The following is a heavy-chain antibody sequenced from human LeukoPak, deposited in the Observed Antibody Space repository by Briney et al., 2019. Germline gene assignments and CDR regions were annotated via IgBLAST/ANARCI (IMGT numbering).Heavy chain of an antibody. V-gene: IGHV4-59*01. CDR1: GGSISSYY. J-gene: IGHJ6*02. CDR2: IYYSGST. Sequence: SETLSLTCSVSGGSISSYYWSWIRQPPGKGLQWIGYIYYSGSTNYNPSLKSRVTISIDTSKNQFSLKLRSVTAADTAVYYCAHSPGHYYGMDVWGQGTTVTVSS. D-gene: IGHD2-21*01. CDR3: AHSPGHYYGMDV.